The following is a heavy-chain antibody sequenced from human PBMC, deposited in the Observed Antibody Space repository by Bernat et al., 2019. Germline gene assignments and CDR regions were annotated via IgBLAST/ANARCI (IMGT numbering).Heavy chain of an antibody. D-gene: IGHD1-26*01. J-gene: IGHJ3*02. CDR2: ISSSSTI. Sequence: VQLVESGGGLVQPGGSLRLSCAASGFTFSSYSMNWVRQAPGKGLEWVSYISSSSTIYYADSVKGRFTISRDNAKNSLYLQMNSLRAEDTAVYYCAKSGGIPDFDIWGQGTMVTVSS. CDR3: AKSGGIPDFDI. CDR1: GFTFSSYS. V-gene: IGHV3-48*01.